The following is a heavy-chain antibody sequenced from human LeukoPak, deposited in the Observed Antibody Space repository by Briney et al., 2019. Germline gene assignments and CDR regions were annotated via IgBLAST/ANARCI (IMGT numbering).Heavy chain of an antibody. J-gene: IGHJ5*02. D-gene: IGHD4-17*01. V-gene: IGHV1-2*02. Sequence: ASVKVSCKAPGYTFTGYYMHWVRQAPGQGLEWMGWINPNSGGTNYAQKFQGRVTMTRDTSISTAYMELSRLRSDDTAVYYCAREMATNYGNWFDPWGQGTLVTVSS. CDR1: GYTFTGYY. CDR3: AREMATNYGNWFDP. CDR2: INPNSGGT.